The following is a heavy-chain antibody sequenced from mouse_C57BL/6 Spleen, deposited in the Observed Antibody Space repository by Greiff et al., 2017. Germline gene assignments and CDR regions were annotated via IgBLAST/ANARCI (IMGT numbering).Heavy chain of an antibody. CDR1: GFTFSDYY. D-gene: IGHD2-4*01. CDR3: ARAYDYDEGGSMDY. Sequence: EVQVVESGGGLVQPGGSLKLSCAASGFTFSDYYMYWVRQTPEKRLEWVAYISNGGGSTYYPDTVKGRFTISRDNAKNTLYLQMSRLKSEDTAMYYCARAYDYDEGGSMDYWGQGTSVTVSS. V-gene: IGHV5-12*01. CDR2: ISNGGGST. J-gene: IGHJ4*01.